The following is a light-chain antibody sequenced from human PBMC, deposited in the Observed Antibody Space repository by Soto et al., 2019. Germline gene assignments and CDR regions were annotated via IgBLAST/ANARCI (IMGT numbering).Light chain of an antibody. CDR1: FSNIGDNA. V-gene: IGLV1-44*01. CDR2: LND. J-gene: IGLJ1*01. Sequence: QSALTHPPSLSATPWQRVNISCSGSFSNIGDNAVNWYQQLPGAAPKLLIYLNDQRPSGVPDRFSGSKSGTSAFLAISGLQSEDEADYYCAAWDHSLNALFGTGTKVTVL. CDR3: AAWDHSLNAL.